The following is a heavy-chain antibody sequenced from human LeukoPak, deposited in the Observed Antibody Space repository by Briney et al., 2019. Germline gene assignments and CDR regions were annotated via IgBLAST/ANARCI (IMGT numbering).Heavy chain of an antibody. D-gene: IGHD5-18*01. CDR1: GGSISSSSYY. J-gene: IGHJ6*03. Sequence: SETLSLTCTVSGGSISSSSYYWGWIRQPPGKGLEWIGSIYYSGSTYYNPSLKSRVTISVDTSKNQFSLKLSSVTAADTAVYYCARSSDTAMDAPYMDVWGKGTTVTVSS. CDR3: ARSSDTAMDAPYMDV. CDR2: IYYSGST. V-gene: IGHV4-39*07.